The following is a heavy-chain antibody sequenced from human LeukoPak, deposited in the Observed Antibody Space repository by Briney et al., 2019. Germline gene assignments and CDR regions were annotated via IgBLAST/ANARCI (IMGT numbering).Heavy chain of an antibody. V-gene: IGHV3-48*01. CDR2: ISSSSSSI. J-gene: IGHJ4*02. Sequence: GGSLRLSCAASGFTFSYYSMNWVRQAPGKGLEWVSYISSSSSSIYYADSVKGRFTISRDNAKNSLYLQMNSLRAEDTAVYYCTRPHDYWGQGTLVTVSS. CDR3: TRPHDY. CDR1: GFTFSYYS.